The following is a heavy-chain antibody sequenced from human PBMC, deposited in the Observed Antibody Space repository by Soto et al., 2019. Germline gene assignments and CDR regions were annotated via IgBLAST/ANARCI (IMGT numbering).Heavy chain of an antibody. Sequence: EVQLLASGGGLVHPGGSLRLSCAASGLTFTSYAMSWVRQAPGKGLEWVSGLSGSGGTTYYADSVKGRFTISRDNSKNTAYLQMDSLRAEDTAVYYCAKDRRISMVRGYYFEYWGQGTLVTVSS. CDR1: GLTFTSYA. D-gene: IGHD3-10*01. CDR2: LSGSGGTT. J-gene: IGHJ4*02. V-gene: IGHV3-23*01. CDR3: AKDRRISMVRGYYFEY.